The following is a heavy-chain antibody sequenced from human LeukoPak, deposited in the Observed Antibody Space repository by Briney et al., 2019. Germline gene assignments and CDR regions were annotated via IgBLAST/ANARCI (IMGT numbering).Heavy chain of an antibody. CDR1: GFTFSSYS. J-gene: IGHJ4*02. V-gene: IGHV3-21*01. CDR2: ISSSSSYI. CDR3: VRDSYDFWSGYSAVDY. D-gene: IGHD3-3*01. Sequence: NAGGSLRLSCAASGFTFSSYSMNWVRQAPGKGLEWVSSISSSSSYIYYADSVKGRFTISRDNAKNSLYLQMNSLRAEDTAVYYCVRDSYDFWSGYSAVDYWGQGTLVTVSS.